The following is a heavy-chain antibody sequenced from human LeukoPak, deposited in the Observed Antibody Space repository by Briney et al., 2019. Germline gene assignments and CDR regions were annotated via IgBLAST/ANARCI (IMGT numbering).Heavy chain of an antibody. CDR3: ARWSYDSSGYLDC. CDR2: IYYSGST. J-gene: IGHJ4*02. V-gene: IGHV4-59*01. CDR1: GGSISSYY. D-gene: IGHD3-22*01. Sequence: SETLSLTCTVSGGSISSYYWSWIRQPPGKGLEWIGYIYYSGSTNYNPSLKSRVTISVDTSKNQFSLKLSSVTAADTAVYYCARWSYDSSGYLDCWGQGTLVTVSS.